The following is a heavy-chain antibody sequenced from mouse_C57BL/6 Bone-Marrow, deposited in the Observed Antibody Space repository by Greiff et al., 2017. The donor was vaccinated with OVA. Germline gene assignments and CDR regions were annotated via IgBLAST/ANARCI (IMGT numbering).Heavy chain of an antibody. J-gene: IGHJ3*01. Sequence: EVQVVESGGGLVKPGGSLKLSCAASGFTFSSYAMSWVRQTPEKRLEWVATISDGGSYTYYPDNVKGRFTISRDNAKNNLYLQMSHLKSEDTAMYYCARALGDYEGFAYWGQGTLVTVSA. CDR1: GFTFSSYA. CDR3: ARALGDYEGFAY. V-gene: IGHV5-4*01. CDR2: ISDGGSYT. D-gene: IGHD2-4*01.